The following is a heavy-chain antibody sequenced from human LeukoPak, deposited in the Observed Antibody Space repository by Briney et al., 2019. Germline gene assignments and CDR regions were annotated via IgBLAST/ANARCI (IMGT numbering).Heavy chain of an antibody. V-gene: IGHV1-8*02. Sequence: ASVKVSCKASGYTFTGYYMHWVRQAPGQGLEWMRWMNPNSGNTGYAQKFQGRVTMTRNTSISTAYMELSSLRSEDTAVYYCARGYGSRASRGGFDTWGQGTMVTVSS. CDR1: GYTFTGYY. CDR3: ARGYGSRASRGGFDT. D-gene: IGHD4-17*01. J-gene: IGHJ3*02. CDR2: MNPNSGNT.